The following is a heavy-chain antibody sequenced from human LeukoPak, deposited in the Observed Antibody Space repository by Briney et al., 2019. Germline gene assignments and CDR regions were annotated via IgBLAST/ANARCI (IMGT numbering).Heavy chain of an antibody. V-gene: IGHV4-61*01. Sequence: SETLSLTCTVSGGSISSSSYYWGWIRQPPGKGLEWIGYIYYSGSTNYNPSLKSRVTISVDTSKNQFSLKLSSVTAADTAVYYCARDSSVDAFDIWGQGTMVTVSS. J-gene: IGHJ3*02. CDR1: GGSISSSSYY. CDR2: IYYSGST. D-gene: IGHD6-19*01. CDR3: ARDSSVDAFDI.